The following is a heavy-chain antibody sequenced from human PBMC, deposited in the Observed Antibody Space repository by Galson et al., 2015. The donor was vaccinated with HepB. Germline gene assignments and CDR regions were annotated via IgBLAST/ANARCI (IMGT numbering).Heavy chain of an antibody. V-gene: IGHV1-69*13. Sequence: SVKVSCKASGGTFSSYAIGWVRQAPGQGLEWMGGIIPIFGIANYAQKFQGRVTITADESTSTAYMELSSLRSEDTAVYYCAREDHYGGNLYYYGMDVWGQGTTVTVSS. J-gene: IGHJ6*02. CDR2: IIPIFGIA. CDR3: AREDHYGGNLYYYGMDV. CDR1: GGTFSSYA. D-gene: IGHD4-23*01.